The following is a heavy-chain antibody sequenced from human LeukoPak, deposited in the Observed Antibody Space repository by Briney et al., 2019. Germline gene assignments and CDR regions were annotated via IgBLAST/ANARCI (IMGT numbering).Heavy chain of an antibody. CDR3: AREDGGIFVGDSSGYYQEFDY. J-gene: IGHJ4*02. V-gene: IGHV1-2*02. CDR1: GYTFTGYY. CDR2: INPNSGGT. Sequence: ASVKVSCKASGYTFTGYYMHWVRQAPGQGLEWMGWINPNSGGTNYAQKFQGRVTMTRDTSISTAYMELSRLRSDDPAVYYCAREDGGIFVGDSSGYYQEFDYWGQGTLVTVSS. D-gene: IGHD3-22*01.